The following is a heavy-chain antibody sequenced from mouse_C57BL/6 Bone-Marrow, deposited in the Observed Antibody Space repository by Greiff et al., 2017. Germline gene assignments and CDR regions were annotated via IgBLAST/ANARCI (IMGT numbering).Heavy chain of an antibody. D-gene: IGHD2-1*01. CDR1: GYTFTTYP. J-gene: IGHJ2*01. Sequence: QVQLKESGAELVKPGASVKMSCKASGYTFTTYPIEWMKQNHGQSLEWIGNFHPYNDDTKYNEKFKGKATLTVEKSSSTVYLERSRLTSDDSAVYYCARGGNYGRYYFDYWGQGTTLTVSS. CDR2: FHPYNDDT. CDR3: ARGGNYGRYYFDY. V-gene: IGHV1-47*01.